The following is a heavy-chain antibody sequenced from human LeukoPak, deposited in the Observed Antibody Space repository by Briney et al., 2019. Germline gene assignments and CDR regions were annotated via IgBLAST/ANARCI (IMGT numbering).Heavy chain of an antibody. CDR2: IRSKAYGGTT. D-gene: IGHD3-10*01. Sequence: GGSLRLSCTASGFTFGDYAMSWVRQAPGKGLEWVGFIRSKAYGGTTEYAASVKGRFTISRDDSKSIAYLQMNSLKTEDTAVYYCTRDLVVRGVSLNYYYYYMGVWGKGTTVTVSS. CDR1: GFTFGDYA. V-gene: IGHV3-49*04. CDR3: TRDLVVRGVSLNYYYYYMGV. J-gene: IGHJ6*03.